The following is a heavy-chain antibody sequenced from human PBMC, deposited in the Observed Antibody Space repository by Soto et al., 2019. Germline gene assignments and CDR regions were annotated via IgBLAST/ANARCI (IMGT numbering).Heavy chain of an antibody. CDR3: ASTLVTPLGFDL. CDR1: GFTFTTYN. V-gene: IGHV3-21*01. D-gene: IGHD3-16*01. Sequence: EVQLVESGGGLVKPGGSLRLCCAASGFTFTTYNMNWVRQAPGKGLEWVSYISGRNYYIYYADSVKGRFTISRDNAKNSLYLQINSLRAEDTAVYYCASTLVTPLGFDLWGRGTLVTVSS. CDR2: ISGRNYYI. J-gene: IGHJ2*01.